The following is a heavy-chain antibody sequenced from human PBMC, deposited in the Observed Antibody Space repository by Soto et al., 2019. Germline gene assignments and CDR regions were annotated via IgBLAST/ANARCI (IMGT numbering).Heavy chain of an antibody. CDR2: IYSGGST. CDR3: ARGSGGYSQSRS. D-gene: IGHD1-26*01. J-gene: IGHJ4*02. Sequence: EVQLVESGGGLVQPGGSLRLSCAASGFTVSNNYMSWVRQAPGKGLEWVSVIYSGGSTYYEDSVKGRFTISRDNSNNTLYLQMNSMRAEDTAVYYWARGSGGYSQSRSWGQGTLVTVSS. V-gene: IGHV3-66*01. CDR1: GFTVSNNY.